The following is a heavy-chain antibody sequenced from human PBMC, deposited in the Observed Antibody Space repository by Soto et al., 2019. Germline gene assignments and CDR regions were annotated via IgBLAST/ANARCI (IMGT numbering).Heavy chain of an antibody. D-gene: IGHD2-15*01. Sequence: NPSETLSLTCAVSGGSISSSNWWSWVRQPPGKGLEWIGEIYHSGSTNYNPSLKSRVTISVDKSKNQFSLKLSSVTAADTAVYYCARGDIVVVVAATPIYYYYGMDVWGQGTTVTVSS. CDR1: GGSISSSNW. V-gene: IGHV4-4*02. CDR3: ARGDIVVVVAATPIYYYYGMDV. CDR2: IYHSGST. J-gene: IGHJ6*02.